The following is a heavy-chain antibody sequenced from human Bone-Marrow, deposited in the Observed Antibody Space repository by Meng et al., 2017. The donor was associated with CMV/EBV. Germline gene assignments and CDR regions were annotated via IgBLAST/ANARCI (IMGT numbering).Heavy chain of an antibody. J-gene: IGHJ6*02. V-gene: IGHV3-21*01. CDR3: ARGAYIVLMVYAIEPRLYGMDV. D-gene: IGHD2-8*01. CDR1: GFTFSSYS. CDR2: ISSSSRYI. Sequence: GESLKISCAASGFTFSSYSMDWVRQAPGKGLEWVSSISSSSRYIYYADSVKGRFTISRDNTKNTLYLQMNSLRAEDTAVYYFARGAYIVLMVYAIEPRLYGMDVWGQGTTVTVSS.